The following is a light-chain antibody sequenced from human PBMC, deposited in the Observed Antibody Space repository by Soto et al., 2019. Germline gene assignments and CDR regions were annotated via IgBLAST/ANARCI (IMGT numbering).Light chain of an antibody. Sequence: QSALTQPASVSGSPGQSITISCTGTSSDDVSWYQQHPDKAPKLMVYDVSTRPSRVSNRFSGSKSGNTASLTISGLQAEDEADYYCSSYTSTSHVLFGGGTQLTVL. CDR1: SSDD. J-gene: IGLJ2*01. CDR2: DVS. CDR3: SSYTSTSHVL. V-gene: IGLV2-14*01.